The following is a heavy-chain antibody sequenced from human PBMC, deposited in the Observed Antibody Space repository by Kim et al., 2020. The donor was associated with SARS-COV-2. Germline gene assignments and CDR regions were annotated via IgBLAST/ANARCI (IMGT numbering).Heavy chain of an antibody. V-gene: IGHV5-10-1*01. Sequence: GESLKISCKGSGYSFTSYWISWVRQMPGKGLEWMGRIDPSDSYTNYSPSFQGHVTISADKSISTAYLQWSSLKASDTAMYYCARHIFEDQLPTDYWGQGTLVTVSS. D-gene: IGHD2-2*01. CDR1: GYSFTSYW. J-gene: IGHJ4*02. CDR3: ARHIFEDQLPTDY. CDR2: IDPSDSYT.